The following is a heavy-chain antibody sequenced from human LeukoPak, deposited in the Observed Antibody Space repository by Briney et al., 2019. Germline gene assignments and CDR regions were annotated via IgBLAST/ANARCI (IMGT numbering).Heavy chain of an antibody. CDR2: ISAYNGDT. Sequence: RGASVTVSCKASGGTFSSYAISWVRQAPGQGLEWMGWISAYNGDTNYAQKLQGRVTMTTDTSTSTAYMELRSLRSDDAAVYYCARGYSSSWAFDYWGQGTLVTVSS. D-gene: IGHD6-13*01. CDR3: ARGYSSSWAFDY. V-gene: IGHV1-18*01. J-gene: IGHJ4*02. CDR1: GGTFSSYA.